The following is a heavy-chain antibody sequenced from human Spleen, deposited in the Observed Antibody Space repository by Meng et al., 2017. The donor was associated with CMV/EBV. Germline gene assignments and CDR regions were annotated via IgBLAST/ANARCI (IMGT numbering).Heavy chain of an antibody. Sequence: GESLKISCAASGFTFSSYSMNWVRQAPGKGLEWVSSISSSSSYIYYADSVKGRFTISRDNAKNSLYLQMNSLRAEDTAVYYCAKVRYVQDGMDVWGQGTTVTVSS. D-gene: IGHD3-10*02. CDR3: AKVRYVQDGMDV. J-gene: IGHJ6*02. CDR1: GFTFSSYS. CDR2: ISSSSSYI. V-gene: IGHV3-21*01.